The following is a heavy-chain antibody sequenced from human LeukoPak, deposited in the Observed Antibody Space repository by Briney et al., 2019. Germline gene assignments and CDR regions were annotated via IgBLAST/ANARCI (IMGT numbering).Heavy chain of an antibody. V-gene: IGHV3-30*18. CDR3: AEDPGDYSNYRFYFDY. CDR2: ISYDGSNE. Sequence: GGSLRLSCAASGFTFSTYGMHWVRQAPGKGLEWVAVISYDGSNEYYADSVKGRFTISRDNSKNTLYLQMNSLRDEDTALYYCAEDPGDYSNYRFYFDYWGQGTLVTVSS. CDR1: GFTFSTYG. J-gene: IGHJ4*02. D-gene: IGHD4-11*01.